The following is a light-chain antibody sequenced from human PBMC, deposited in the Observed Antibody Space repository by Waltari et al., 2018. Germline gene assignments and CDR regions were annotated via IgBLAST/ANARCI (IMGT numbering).Light chain of an antibody. Sequence: EIVLTQSPGTLSLSRGERATLSCRASQSVSSSHLAWYQQKPGQAPRLLIYNGSRRATGIPDRFSGFGSGTDFTLTISRLEPEDFAVYYCQQCQTSPRTFGPGTKVVFK. CDR1: QSVSSSH. J-gene: IGKJ3*01. CDR3: QQCQTSPRT. V-gene: IGKV3-20*01. CDR2: NGS.